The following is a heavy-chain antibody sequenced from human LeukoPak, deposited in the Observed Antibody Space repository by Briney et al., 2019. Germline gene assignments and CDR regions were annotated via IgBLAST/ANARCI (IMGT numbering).Heavy chain of an antibody. J-gene: IGHJ4*02. CDR1: GYTFTGYY. CDR2: INPNSGGT. Sequence: GASVKVSFKASGYTFTGYYMHCVRQGPGQGLEWMGRINPNSGGTNYAQKFQGRVTMTRDTSISTAYMELSRLRSDDTAVYYCASILWGAAAGKNDYWGQGTLVTVSS. D-gene: IGHD6-13*01. CDR3: ASILWGAAAGKNDY. V-gene: IGHV1-2*02.